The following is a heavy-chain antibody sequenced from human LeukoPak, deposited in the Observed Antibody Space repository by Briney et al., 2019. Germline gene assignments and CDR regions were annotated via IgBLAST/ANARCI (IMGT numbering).Heavy chain of an antibody. D-gene: IGHD5-12*01. V-gene: IGHV4-39*02. CDR1: GGSITSSSYY. CDR2: IFHSGGT. Sequence: SETLSLTCTVSGGSITSSSYYWVWIRQPPGKGLEWIGSIFHSGGTYYNASLKSRVTISVDTSRNQFSLKLSSVTAADTAVYYCAKDHRGYSGYDYLDYWGQGTLVTVSS. J-gene: IGHJ4*02. CDR3: AKDHRGYSGYDYLDY.